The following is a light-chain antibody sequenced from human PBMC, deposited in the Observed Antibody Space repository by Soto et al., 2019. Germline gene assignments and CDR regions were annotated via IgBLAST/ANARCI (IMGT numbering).Light chain of an antibody. J-gene: IGKJ5*01. Sequence: EYVLTQSTGTLSLSTGERAALSCRASQSVSSSDLAWYQQKPGQAPRLLIYGASSRATGIPDRFSGSGSGTDFTLTISRLEPEDFAVYYCQQRSNWITFGQGTRLEIK. V-gene: IGKV3D-20*02. CDR2: GAS. CDR1: QSVSSSD. CDR3: QQRSNWIT.